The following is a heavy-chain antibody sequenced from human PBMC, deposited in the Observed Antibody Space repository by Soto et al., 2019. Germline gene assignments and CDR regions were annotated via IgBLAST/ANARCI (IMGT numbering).Heavy chain of an antibody. CDR1: GGSFSGYY. V-gene: IGHV4-34*01. J-gene: IGHJ4*02. CDR3: ARSRPPFDY. CDR2: INHSGST. Sequence: QVQLQQWGAGLLKPSETLSLTCAVYGGSFSGYYWSWIRQPPGKGLEWIGEINHSGSTNYNPSLTSRLPIPVDTSKNQFSLKLGSVTAADTAVYYCARSRPPFDYWGQGTLVTVSS.